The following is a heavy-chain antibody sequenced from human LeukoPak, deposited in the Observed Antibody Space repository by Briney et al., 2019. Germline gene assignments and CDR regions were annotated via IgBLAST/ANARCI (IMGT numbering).Heavy chain of an antibody. D-gene: IGHD3/OR15-3a*01. Sequence: SETLSLTCSVSGASTTNSRYYWVWIRQPPGKGLEWIGSVSYKGVTYYGPSFRSRFAIPIGTSRDQFSLSLASVTAADTAVYYCATLTMSGLGIIPPASWGQGTLVTVSS. J-gene: IGHJ5*02. V-gene: IGHV4-39*01. CDR1: GASTTNSRYY. CDR3: ATLTMSGLGIIPPAS. CDR2: VSYKGVT.